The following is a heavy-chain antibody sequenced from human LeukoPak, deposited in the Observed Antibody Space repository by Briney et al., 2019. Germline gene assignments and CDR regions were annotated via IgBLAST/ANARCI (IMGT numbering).Heavy chain of an antibody. CDR3: AKGRAGNYYYDSSDY. CDR1: GLTLSRSW. Sequence: PGGSLRLSCAGSGLTLSRSWMSWVRQAPGKGLQWVANIKEDESEKDYVDSVKGRFTISRDNSKNTLYLQMNSLRAEDTAVYYCAKGRAGNYYYDSSDYWGQGTLVTVSS. V-gene: IGHV3-7*03. J-gene: IGHJ4*02. D-gene: IGHD3-22*01. CDR2: IKEDESEK.